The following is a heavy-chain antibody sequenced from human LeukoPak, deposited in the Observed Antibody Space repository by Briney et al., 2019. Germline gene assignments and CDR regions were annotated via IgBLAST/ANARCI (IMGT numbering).Heavy chain of an antibody. Sequence: PGGSLRLACAASGFTFIDFTMYWVRQVPGKGLEWVSLISWDGRSIYYGNSVRGRFTVSRDNSKASLFLQMDSLTSENTALYYCAKDSSPRWRVQDAFDDWGQGTMVTVSS. CDR2: ISWDGRSI. CDR3: AKDSSPRWRVQDAFDD. D-gene: IGHD6-19*01. CDR1: GFTFIDFT. J-gene: IGHJ3*01. V-gene: IGHV3-43*01.